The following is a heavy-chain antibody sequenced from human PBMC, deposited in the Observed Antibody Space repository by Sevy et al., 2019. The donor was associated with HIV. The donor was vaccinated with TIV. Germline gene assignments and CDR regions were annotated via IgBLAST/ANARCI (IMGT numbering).Heavy chain of an antibody. Sequence: ASVKVSCKASGYTFTGYYMHWVRQAPGQGLEWMGWINPNSGGTNYAQKFQGRVTMTRDTSISTAYMELSRLRSDDTAVYYCARDLVGATTGIYDYWGQGTLVTVSS. CDR2: INPNSGGT. D-gene: IGHD1-26*01. J-gene: IGHJ4*02. CDR3: ARDLVGATTGIYDY. CDR1: GYTFTGYY. V-gene: IGHV1-2*02.